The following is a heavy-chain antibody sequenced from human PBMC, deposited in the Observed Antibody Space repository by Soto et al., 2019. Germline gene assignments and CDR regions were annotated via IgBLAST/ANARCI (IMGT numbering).Heavy chain of an antibody. Sequence: QVQLVQSGAEVKKPGSSVKVSCKASGGTFSTYTITWVRQAPGQGLEWMGRIIPIIGIINYAQKFQGRVTISGDXXXGXXYMERTGLRSDDRAVYYCAGDPDSHYNDSHASSYPWGQGTLVTVSS. J-gene: IGHJ5*02. CDR2: IIPIIGII. CDR1: GGTFSTYT. V-gene: IGHV1-69*08. CDR3: AGDPDSHYNDSHASSYP. D-gene: IGHD4-4*01.